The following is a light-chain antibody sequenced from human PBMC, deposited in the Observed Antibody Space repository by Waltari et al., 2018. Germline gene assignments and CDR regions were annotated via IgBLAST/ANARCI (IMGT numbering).Light chain of an antibody. Sequence: QSVLTQPPSASGTPGQRVTISCSGSSSNIGRNGVNWYQQVPGTAPKLLIYSTNQRPSGVPDRFSGSKSGTSASLAISGLQSEDEADYYCATWDDSLNGWVFGGGTKLPVL. CDR3: ATWDDSLNGWV. CDR2: STN. J-gene: IGLJ3*02. V-gene: IGLV1-44*01. CDR1: SSNIGRNG.